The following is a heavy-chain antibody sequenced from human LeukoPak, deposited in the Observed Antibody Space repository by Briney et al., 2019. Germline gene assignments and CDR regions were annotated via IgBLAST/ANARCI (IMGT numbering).Heavy chain of an antibody. Sequence: GGSLRLSCAASGFTFSSYAMHWVRQAPGKGLEWVAVISYDGSNKYYADSVKGRFTISRDNAKNSLYLQMNSLRAEDTAVYYCARGEVGATLDYWGQGTLVTVSS. D-gene: IGHD1-26*01. CDR1: GFTFSSYA. CDR3: ARGEVGATLDY. CDR2: ISYDGSNK. J-gene: IGHJ4*02. V-gene: IGHV3-30-3*01.